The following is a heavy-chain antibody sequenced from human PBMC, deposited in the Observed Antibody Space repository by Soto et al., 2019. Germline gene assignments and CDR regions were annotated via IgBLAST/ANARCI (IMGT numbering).Heavy chain of an antibody. J-gene: IGHJ6*02. Sequence: ASVKVYCKASGYTFTSYGISWVRQAPGQGLEWMGWISAYNGNTNYAQKLQGRVTMTTDTSTSTAYMELRSLRSDDTAVYYCARDRERIYMGDYYYYYGIDVWGQGTTVTVSS. D-gene: IGHD3-10*01. V-gene: IGHV1-18*01. CDR2: ISAYNGNT. CDR1: GYTFTSYG. CDR3: ARDRERIYMGDYYYYYGIDV.